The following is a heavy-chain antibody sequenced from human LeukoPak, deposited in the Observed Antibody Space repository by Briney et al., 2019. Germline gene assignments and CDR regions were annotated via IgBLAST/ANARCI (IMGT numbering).Heavy chain of an antibody. Sequence: GGSLRLSCAASGFTFSSYAMSWVRQAPGKGLEGVSVISGSGGSTFYAGSVKGRFTISRDNSKNTLYLQMNSLRAEDTAVYYCARGRREQLVENWFDPWGQGTLVTVSS. CDR2: ISGSGGST. J-gene: IGHJ5*02. CDR3: ARGRREQLVENWFDP. V-gene: IGHV3-23*01. CDR1: GFTFSSYA. D-gene: IGHD6-13*01.